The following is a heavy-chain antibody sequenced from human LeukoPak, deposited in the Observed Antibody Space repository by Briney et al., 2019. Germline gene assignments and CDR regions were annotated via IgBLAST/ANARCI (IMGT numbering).Heavy chain of an antibody. CDR1: GFTFSDYS. Sequence: GGSLRLSCAASGFTFSDYSMNWVRQAPGKGLEWVASVNTVSSYIYYADSMRGRFTISRDNAKNSLFLQMNSLRAENTAVYYRARLRRNSDRSDFFYYYDHWGQGTLVTVSS. CDR3: ARLRRNSDRSDFFYYYDH. CDR2: VNTVSSYI. D-gene: IGHD3-22*01. J-gene: IGHJ4*02. V-gene: IGHV3-21*01.